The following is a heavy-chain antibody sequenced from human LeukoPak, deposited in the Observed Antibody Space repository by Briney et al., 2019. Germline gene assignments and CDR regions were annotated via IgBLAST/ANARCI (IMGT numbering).Heavy chain of an antibody. J-gene: IGHJ6*03. CDR1: GGTFSSYA. D-gene: IGHD3-3*01. CDR3: ASNDEYDFWSGYSMDV. CDR2: IIPILGIA. Sequence: SVKVSCKASGGTFSSYAISWVRQAPGQGLEWMGRIIPILGIANYAQKFQGRVTITANKSTSTAYMELSSLRSEDTAVYYCASNDEYDFWSGYSMDVWGKGTTVTVSS. V-gene: IGHV1-69*04.